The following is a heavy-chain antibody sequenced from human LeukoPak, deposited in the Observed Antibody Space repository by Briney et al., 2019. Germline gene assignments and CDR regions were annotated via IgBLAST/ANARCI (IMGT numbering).Heavy chain of an antibody. CDR2: ISSSGSTI. Sequence: GGSLRLSCAASGITFSDYYMSWIRQAPGKGQEWVSYISSSGSTIYYADSVKGRFTISRDNAKNSLYLQMNSLRAEDTAVYYCASSSYWYYFDYWGQGTLVTVSS. D-gene: IGHD2-15*01. V-gene: IGHV3-11*04. J-gene: IGHJ4*02. CDR3: ASSSYWYYFDY. CDR1: GITFSDYY.